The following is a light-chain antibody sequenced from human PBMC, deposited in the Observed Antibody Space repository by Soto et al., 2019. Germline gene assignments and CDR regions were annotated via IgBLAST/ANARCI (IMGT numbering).Light chain of an antibody. V-gene: IGLV2-14*01. Sequence: QSALTQPASVSGSPGQSITISCTGTSSDVGGYNYVSWYQHHPGKAPKLMIYEVSNRPSGVSNRFSGSKSGNTASLTISGLQAEDEADYYCSSYTRSSLYVFGTGTKLTVL. J-gene: IGLJ1*01. CDR3: SSYTRSSLYV. CDR2: EVS. CDR1: SSDVGGYNY.